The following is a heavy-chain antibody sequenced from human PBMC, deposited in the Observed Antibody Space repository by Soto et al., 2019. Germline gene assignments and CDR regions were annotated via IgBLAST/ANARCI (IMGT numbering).Heavy chain of an antibody. CDR2: IYYSGST. CDR3: ASTSGGSYYDY. Sequence: QVQLQESGPGLVKPSQTLSLTCTVSGGSISSGGYYSSWIRQHPGKGLEWIGYIYYSGSTYYNPSLNRRVTISVDTSKNLFSLKLSSVTAADTAVYYCASTSGGSYYDYWGQGTLVTVSS. V-gene: IGHV4-31*03. J-gene: IGHJ4*02. CDR1: GGSISSGGYY. D-gene: IGHD2-15*01.